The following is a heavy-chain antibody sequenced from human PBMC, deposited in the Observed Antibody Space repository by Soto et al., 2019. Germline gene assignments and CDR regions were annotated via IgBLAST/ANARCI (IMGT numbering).Heavy chain of an antibody. CDR3: AKSRGRFVRGVIEDY. Sequence: EVQLLESGGGLVQPGGSLRLSCAASGFTFSNYAMTWVRQAPGKGLEWVSGISNSGDNTYYADSVKGRFTISRDNSKNTLSLQMNSLRVEDTAVYYCAKSRGRFVRGVIEDYWGQGTLVTVSS. V-gene: IGHV3-23*01. CDR1: GFTFSNYA. D-gene: IGHD3-10*01. J-gene: IGHJ4*02. CDR2: ISNSGDNT.